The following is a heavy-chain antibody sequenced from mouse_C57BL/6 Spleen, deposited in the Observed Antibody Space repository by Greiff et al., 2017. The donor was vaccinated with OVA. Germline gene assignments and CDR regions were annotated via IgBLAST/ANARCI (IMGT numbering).Heavy chain of an antibody. CDR3: ASHYYYGSSYNAMDY. CDR1: GYAFSSSW. Sequence: VQLQESGPELVKPGASVKISCKASGYAFSSSWMNWVKQRPGKGLEWIGRIYPGDGDTNYNGKFKGKATLTADKSSSTAYMQLSILTSEDSAVYFCASHYYYGSSYNAMDYWGQGTSVTVSS. CDR2: IYPGDGDT. D-gene: IGHD1-1*01. V-gene: IGHV1-82*01. J-gene: IGHJ4*01.